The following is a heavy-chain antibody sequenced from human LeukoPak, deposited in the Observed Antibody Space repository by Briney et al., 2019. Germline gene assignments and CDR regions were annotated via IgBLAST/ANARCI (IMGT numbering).Heavy chain of an antibody. J-gene: IGHJ4*02. CDR1: GFSFSGHW. CDR3: ARGPNSNWSGLDF. V-gene: IGHV3-74*01. D-gene: IGHD6-6*01. CDR2: ISPTGSTT. Sequence: GGSLRLSCTASGFSFSGHWMHWARQLPGKGLVWVSRISPTGSTTSYADSVKGRFTVSRDNAKNTLYLQVNNLRAEDTAVYYCARGPNSNWSGLDFGGQGTLLTVSS.